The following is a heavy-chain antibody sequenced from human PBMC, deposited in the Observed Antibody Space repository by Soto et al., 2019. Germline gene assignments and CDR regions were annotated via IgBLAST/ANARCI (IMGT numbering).Heavy chain of an antibody. Sequence: QVQLVQSGAEVKKPGASVKVSCKASGYTFNTYSISWVRQAPGQGLEWMGWISGYNGDTHYAQKFQGRVTMTTDTSTSTAYMELRSLRSDDTAMYYCARENVLSYVDTATVDYFDYWGQGTLVTVSS. CDR1: GYTFNTYS. CDR3: ARENVLSYVDTATVDYFDY. J-gene: IGHJ4*02. V-gene: IGHV1-18*01. CDR2: ISGYNGDT. D-gene: IGHD5-18*01.